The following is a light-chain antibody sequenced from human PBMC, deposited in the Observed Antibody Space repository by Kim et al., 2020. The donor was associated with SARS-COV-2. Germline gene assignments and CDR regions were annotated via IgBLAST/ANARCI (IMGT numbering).Light chain of an antibody. Sequence: EIVMTQSPATLSVSPGERATLSCRASQSVSSNLAWYQQKPGQAPRLLIYGASIRATGIPARFSGSGSGTEFTLTISSLEPEDFAVYYCQHRGNWPITFGQGTRLGIK. CDR1: QSVSSN. J-gene: IGKJ5*01. CDR2: GAS. V-gene: IGKV3D-15*01. CDR3: QHRGNWPIT.